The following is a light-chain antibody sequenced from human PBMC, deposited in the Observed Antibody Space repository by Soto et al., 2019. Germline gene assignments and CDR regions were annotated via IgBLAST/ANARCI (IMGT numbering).Light chain of an antibody. J-gene: IGKJ1*01. CDR2: KAS. Sequence: DIQMTQSPSTLSASVGDRVTITCRASQSISSWLAWYQQKPGKAPKLLIYKASSLESGVPSRFSGSGSGTEFTLTISSLQPDDFATYYGQQYNSYLTWTFGQGTKVEIK. V-gene: IGKV1-5*03. CDR1: QSISSW. CDR3: QQYNSYLTWT.